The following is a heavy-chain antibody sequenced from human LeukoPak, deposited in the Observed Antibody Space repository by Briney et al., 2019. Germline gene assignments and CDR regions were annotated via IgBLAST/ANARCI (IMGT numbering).Heavy chain of an antibody. CDR2: IDPSSTYI. V-gene: IGHV3-21*01. J-gene: IGHJ4*02. Sequence: PGGSLRLSCAASGFTFRSYSMNWVRQAPGKGLEWVSAIDPSSTYIYYADSVKGRFTISRDNAENSLYLQMNSLRVEDTAVYYCARIYSGSHYSWGQGTLVTVSS. CDR1: GFTFRSYS. D-gene: IGHD1-26*01. CDR3: ARIYSGSHYS.